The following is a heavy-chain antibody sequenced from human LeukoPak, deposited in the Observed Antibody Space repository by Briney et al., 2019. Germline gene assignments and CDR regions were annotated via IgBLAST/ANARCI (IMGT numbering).Heavy chain of an antibody. V-gene: IGHV3-9*01. D-gene: IGHD3-22*01. CDR1: GFTFDDYA. CDR3: AKDMRQYYYDSSGYFDGGADY. Sequence: GGSLRLSCAASGFTFDDYAMHWVRQAPGKGLEWVSGIGWNSGSIGYVDSVKGRFTISRDNAKNSLYLQMNSLRAEDTALYYCAKDMRQYYYDSSGYFDGGADYWGQGTLVTVSS. J-gene: IGHJ4*02. CDR2: IGWNSGSI.